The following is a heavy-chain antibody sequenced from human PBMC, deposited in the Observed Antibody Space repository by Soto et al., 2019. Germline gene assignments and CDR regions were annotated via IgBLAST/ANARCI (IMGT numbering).Heavy chain of an antibody. CDR1: GYTCISYS. D-gene: IGHD3-9*01. V-gene: IGHV1-18*01. CDR3: ARDILTRFPWGSATAQYSFYGMEV. CDR2: SITYNGNT. Sequence: QVQMVQSGSEMKKPGASVKVSCKAAGYTCISYSISWVRQVPGQGLEWLGRSITYNGNTNYAQKFQGRLTMTANTSTNTAHMDLRSLTSDDTAVYYCARDILTRFPWGSATAQYSFYGMEVWGQGTTVTVSS. J-gene: IGHJ6*02.